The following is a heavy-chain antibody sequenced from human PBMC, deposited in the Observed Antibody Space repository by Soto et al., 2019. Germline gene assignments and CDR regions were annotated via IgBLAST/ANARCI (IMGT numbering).Heavy chain of an antibody. CDR2: IIPIFGTA. D-gene: IGHD3-22*01. Sequence: QVQLVQSGAEVKKPGSSVKVSCKASGGTFSSYAISWVRQAPGQGLEWMGGIIPIFGTANYAQKFQGRVTITADKSTSTAYMELSSLRSEDTAVYYCARERYYCDSSGYFYGYYFDYWGQGTLVTVSS. CDR3: ARERYYCDSSGYFYGYYFDY. CDR1: GGTFSSYA. V-gene: IGHV1-69*06. J-gene: IGHJ4*02.